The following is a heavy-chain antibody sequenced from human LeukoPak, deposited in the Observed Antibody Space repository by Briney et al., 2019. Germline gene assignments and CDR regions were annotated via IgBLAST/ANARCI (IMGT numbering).Heavy chain of an antibody. D-gene: IGHD4-11*01. J-gene: IGHJ4*02. CDR3: ARVRDDYTYFDC. V-gene: IGHV3-74*01. Sequence: GGSLRLSCAASGFTFSSYGMNWVRQAPGKGLMWVSRINSDGSRTTYADSVRGRFTISRDNAKSTLYLQMNSLRAEDTAVYYCARVRDDYTYFDCWGQGTLVTVSS. CDR2: INSDGSRT. CDR1: GFTFSSYG.